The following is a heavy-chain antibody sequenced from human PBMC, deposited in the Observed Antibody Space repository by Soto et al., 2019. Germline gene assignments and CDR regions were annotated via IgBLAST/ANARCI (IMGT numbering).Heavy chain of an antibody. V-gene: IGHV3-30-3*01. CDR2: ISYDGSNK. Sequence: QVQLVESGGGVVQPGRSLRHSCAASGFTFSSYAMHWVRQAPGKGLEGVAVISYDGSNKYYADSVKGRFTISRDNSKNTRYLHMCCLRGEDTAVYYCASRPGAYYDIFTGDGDYFDYWGQGTLVTVSS. CDR1: GFTFSSYA. J-gene: IGHJ4*02. CDR3: ASRPGAYYDIFTGDGDYFDY. D-gene: IGHD3-9*01.